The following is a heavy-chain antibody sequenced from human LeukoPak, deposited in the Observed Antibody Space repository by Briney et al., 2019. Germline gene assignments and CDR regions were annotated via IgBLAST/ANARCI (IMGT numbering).Heavy chain of an antibody. CDR3: ARAQSGGYSYGYGVFDY. V-gene: IGHV1-2*02. Sequence: GASVKVSCKASGYTFTSYGISWVRQAPGQGLEWMGWINPNSGGTNYAQKFQGRVTMTRDTSISTAYMELSRLRSDDTAVYYCARAQSGGYSYGYGVFDYWGQGTLVTVSS. J-gene: IGHJ4*02. CDR1: GYTFTSYG. CDR2: INPNSGGT. D-gene: IGHD5-18*01.